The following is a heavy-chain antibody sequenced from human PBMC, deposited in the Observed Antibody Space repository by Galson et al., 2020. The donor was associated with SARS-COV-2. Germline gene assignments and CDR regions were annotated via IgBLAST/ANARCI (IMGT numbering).Heavy chain of an antibody. V-gene: IGHV3-30-3*01. CDR3: ARSSIAARHDAFDI. CDR1: GFTFRSYA. CDR2: ISYDGSNK. D-gene: IGHD6-6*01. Sequence: GGSLRLSCAASGFTFRSYAMHWVRQAPGKGLEWVAVISYDGSNKYYADSVKGRFTISRDNSKNTLYLQMNSLRAEDTAVYYCARSSIAARHDAFDIWGQGTMVTVSS. J-gene: IGHJ3*02.